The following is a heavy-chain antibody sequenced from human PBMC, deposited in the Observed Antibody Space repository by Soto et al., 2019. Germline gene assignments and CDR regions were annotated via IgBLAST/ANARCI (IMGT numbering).Heavy chain of an antibody. Sequence: GRCIRIGCASARVTVRSYAMTGVRQAPGKELEWVSAISGSGGSTYYADSVKGRFTISRDNSKNTLYLQMNSLRAEDTAVYYCAYHLYLDRYSSFPLMAVRGQGTTVPVSS. D-gene: IGHD6-13*01. CDR1: RVTVRSYA. CDR2: ISGSGGST. CDR3: AYHLYLDRYSSFPLMAV. V-gene: IGHV3-23*01. J-gene: IGHJ6*02.